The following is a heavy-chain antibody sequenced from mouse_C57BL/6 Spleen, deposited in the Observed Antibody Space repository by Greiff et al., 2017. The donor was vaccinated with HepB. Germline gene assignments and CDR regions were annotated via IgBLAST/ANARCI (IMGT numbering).Heavy chain of an antibody. CDR3: AREGYAQFAY. V-gene: IGHV1-69*01. Sequence: QVQLKQPGAELVMPGASVKLSCKASGYTFTSYWMHWVKQRPGQGLEWIGEIDPSDSYTNYNQKFKGKSTLTVDKSSSTAYMQLSSLTSEDSAVYYCAREGYAQFAYWGQGTLVTVSA. CDR1: GYTFTSYW. D-gene: IGHD2-2*01. J-gene: IGHJ3*01. CDR2: IDPSDSYT.